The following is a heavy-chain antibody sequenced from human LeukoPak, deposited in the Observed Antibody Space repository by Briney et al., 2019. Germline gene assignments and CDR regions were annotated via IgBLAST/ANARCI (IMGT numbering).Heavy chain of an antibody. D-gene: IGHD6-19*01. CDR2: IYYSGST. Sequence: TSETLSLTCTVSGGSISSYYWSWIRQPPGEGLEWIGYIYYSGSTNYNPSLKSRVTISVDTSKNQFSLKLSSVTAADTAVYYCASEGGIAVAGTQRTTDFDYWGQGTLVTVSS. CDR1: GGSISSYY. V-gene: IGHV4-59*01. J-gene: IGHJ4*02. CDR3: ASEGGIAVAGTQRTTDFDY.